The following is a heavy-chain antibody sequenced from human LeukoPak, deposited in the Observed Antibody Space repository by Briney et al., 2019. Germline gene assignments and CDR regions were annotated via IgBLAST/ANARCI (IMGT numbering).Heavy chain of an antibody. V-gene: IGHV1-69*06. CDR2: IIPIFGTA. CDR3: ATGLYDYVWGSYRQNHY. Sequence: ASVKVSCKASGGTFSSYAISWVRQAPGQGLEWMGGIIPIFGTANYAQKFQGRVTMTEDTSTDTAYMELSSLRSEDTAVYYCATGLYDYVWGSYRQNHYWGQGTLVTVSS. J-gene: IGHJ4*02. D-gene: IGHD3-16*02. CDR1: GGTFSSYA.